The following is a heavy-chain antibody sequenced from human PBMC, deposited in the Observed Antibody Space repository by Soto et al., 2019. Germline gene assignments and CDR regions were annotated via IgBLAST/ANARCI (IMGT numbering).Heavy chain of an antibody. CDR3: ARGSPAVAGTWFDWFDP. V-gene: IGHV1-2*02. Sequence: GASVKVSCKASGYTFTGYYMHWVRQAPGQGLEWMGWINPNSGGTNYAQKFQGRVTMTRDTSISTAYMELRMLRSDDTAVYYCARGSPAVAGTWFDWFDPWGQGTLVTVSS. D-gene: IGHD6-19*01. CDR2: INPNSGGT. J-gene: IGHJ5*02. CDR1: GYTFTGYY.